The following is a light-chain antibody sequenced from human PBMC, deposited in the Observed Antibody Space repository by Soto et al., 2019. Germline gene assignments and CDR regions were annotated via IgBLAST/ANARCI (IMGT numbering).Light chain of an antibody. CDR3: GSVTSGYTLV. V-gene: IGLV2-14*03. Sequence: QSALTQPASVSGSPGQSITISCTGTSSDIGTYNYVSWYQQHPGKVPKLMIYDVSNRPSGVSYRFSGSKSGNTASLTISGLQAEDEADYYCGSVTSGYTLVFGTGTKLTVL. CDR2: DVS. CDR1: SSDIGTYNY. J-gene: IGLJ1*01.